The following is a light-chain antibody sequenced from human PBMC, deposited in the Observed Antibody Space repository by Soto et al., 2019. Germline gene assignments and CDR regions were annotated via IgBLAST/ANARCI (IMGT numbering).Light chain of an antibody. CDR1: QTISSW. CDR2: AAS. CDR3: HQSYSTHSIA. J-gene: IGKJ5*01. V-gene: IGKV1-5*03. Sequence: DIQMTQSPSTLSGSVGDRVTITCRASQTISSWLALYQQKPGKAPKLLIYAASTLQSGVPSRLSGSGSGTELTLTISSLQHEDFATYYCHQSYSTHSIAFGQGTRLEIK.